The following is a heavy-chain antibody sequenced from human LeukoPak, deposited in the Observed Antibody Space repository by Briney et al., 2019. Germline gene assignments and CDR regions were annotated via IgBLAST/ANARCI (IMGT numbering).Heavy chain of an antibody. Sequence: PGGSLRLSCAASGFTFSSYSMNWVRQAPGKGLEWVSSISSSSSYIYYADSVKGRFTISRDNAKNSLYLQMNSLRAEDTAVYYCARGRNVLLWFGELGGPMDVWGKGTTVTVSS. CDR2: ISSSSSYI. J-gene: IGHJ6*03. CDR3: ARGRNVLLWFGELGGPMDV. V-gene: IGHV3-21*01. CDR1: GFTFSSYS. D-gene: IGHD3-10*01.